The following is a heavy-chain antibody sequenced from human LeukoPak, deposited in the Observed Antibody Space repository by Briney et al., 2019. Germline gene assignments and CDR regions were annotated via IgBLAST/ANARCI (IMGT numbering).Heavy chain of an antibody. CDR2: ISYVGGNE. CDR3: AKDGGIAVAGTFDY. V-gene: IGHV3-30*04. D-gene: IGHD6-19*01. CDR1: GFTFSSYA. J-gene: IGHJ4*02. Sequence: GGSLRLSCAASGFTFSSYAMHWVRQAPGKGLEWVAVISYVGGNEYYADPVKGRFTISRDNSKNTLYLQMNSLRAEDTAVYYCAKDGGIAVAGTFDYWGQGTLVTVSS.